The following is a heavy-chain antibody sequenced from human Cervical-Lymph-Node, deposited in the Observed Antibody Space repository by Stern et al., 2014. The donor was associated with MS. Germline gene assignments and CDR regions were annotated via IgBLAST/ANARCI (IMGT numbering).Heavy chain of an antibody. CDR1: GFSFTGYW. Sequence: VPLVESGAEVKKPGESLQISCQGSGFSFTGYWIGWVRQMPGKGLEWMGNIYPEDSDTRHSPSYQGHVTISVDKSISTAYLQWTSLRASDTAMYFCARRNGDLAFDYWGQGTPVTVSS. V-gene: IGHV5-51*01. J-gene: IGHJ4*02. CDR2: IYPEDSDT. CDR3: ARRNGDLAFDY. D-gene: IGHD2-21*01.